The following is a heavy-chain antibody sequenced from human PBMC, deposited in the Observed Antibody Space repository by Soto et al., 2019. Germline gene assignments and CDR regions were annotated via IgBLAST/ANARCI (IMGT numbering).Heavy chain of an antibody. CDR1: GYTLTELS. V-gene: IGHV1-24*01. CDR3: ARGDYYDNYYFDY. J-gene: IGHJ4*02. Sequence: ASVKVSCKVSGYTLTELSMHWVRQAPGKGLEWMGGFVPIYGAANYAQKFQGRVTITADESTSTAYMELSSLRSEDTAVYYCARGDYYDNYYFDYWGQGTLVTVSS. D-gene: IGHD3-22*01. CDR2: FVPIYGAA.